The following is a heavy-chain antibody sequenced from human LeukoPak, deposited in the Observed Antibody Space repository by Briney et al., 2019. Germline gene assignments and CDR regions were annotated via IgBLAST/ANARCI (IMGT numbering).Heavy chain of an antibody. Sequence: PSETLSLTCAVSGSSISSNYYWGWSRPPPGKGLEWIGSIYHGGSTYYNRSLKSRGIIPVDTAKNHISLRLPSVPAADTAVYYCDVGILRVPDYWGQGTLVTVSS. CDR2: IYHGGST. CDR1: GSSISSNYY. CDR3: DVGILRVPDY. V-gene: IGHV4-38-2*01. J-gene: IGHJ4*02.